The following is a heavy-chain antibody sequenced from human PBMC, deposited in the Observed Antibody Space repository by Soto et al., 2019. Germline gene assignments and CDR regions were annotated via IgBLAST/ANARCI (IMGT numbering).Heavy chain of an antibody. J-gene: IGHJ3*02. CDR1: GGTFSSYT. CDR3: ARARQKYYYGSGSRPGARAFEI. D-gene: IGHD3-10*01. V-gene: IGHV1-69*02. Sequence: QVQLVQSGAEVKKPGSSVKVSCKASGGTFSSYTISWVRQAPGQGLEWMGGIIPILGIANYEKKLQGRVTITADKSTSTAYMELSRLRSEATGVYYCARARQKYYYGSGSRPGARAFEIWGQGTMVTVSS. CDR2: IIPILGIA.